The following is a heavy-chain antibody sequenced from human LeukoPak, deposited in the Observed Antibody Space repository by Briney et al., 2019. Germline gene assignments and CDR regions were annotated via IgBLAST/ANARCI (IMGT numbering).Heavy chain of an antibody. CDR3: ARALSA. CDR1: GLTFSNYW. CDR2: IKQDGSEK. V-gene: IGHV3-7*03. Sequence: GGSLRLSCAAPGLTFSNYWMHWVRQAPGKGLEWVANIKQDGSEKYYVGSVKGRFSISRDNAKNSVYPQMNSLRAEDTAVYYCARALSAWGQGTLVTVSS. D-gene: IGHD3-3*01. J-gene: IGHJ4*02.